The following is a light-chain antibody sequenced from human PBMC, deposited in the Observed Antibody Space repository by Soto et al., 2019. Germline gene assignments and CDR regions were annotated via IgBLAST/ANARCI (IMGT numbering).Light chain of an antibody. V-gene: IGKV1-39*01. CDR2: TAS. CDR3: QHSHSTPLT. J-gene: IGKJ4*01. CDR1: QSIASH. Sequence: DIQMTQSPSSLSASAGDRVTITCRASQSIASHLNWYQQKPGKAPKLLIYTASSLQSGVPSRFSGSGSGTDFTLTISSLQPEDFATYSCQHSHSTPLTFGG.